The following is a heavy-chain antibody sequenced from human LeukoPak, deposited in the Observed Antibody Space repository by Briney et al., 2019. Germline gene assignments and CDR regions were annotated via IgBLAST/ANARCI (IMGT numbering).Heavy chain of an antibody. J-gene: IGHJ3*02. CDR3: ARKTDFDI. D-gene: IGHD2-21*02. V-gene: IGHV4-59*01. Sequence: SETLSLTCTVSGGSISGSYWNWIRQPPGKGLEWIGCIYYSGSTYYNPSLKSRVTISVDMSKSQFSLRLTSVTAADTAVYYCARKTDFDIWGQGTLVTVSS. CDR2: IYYSGST. CDR1: GGSISGSY.